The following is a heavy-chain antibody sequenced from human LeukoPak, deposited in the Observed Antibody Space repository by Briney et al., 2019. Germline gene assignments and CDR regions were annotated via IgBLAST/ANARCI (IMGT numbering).Heavy chain of an antibody. CDR2: MDPNSGNT. V-gene: IGHV1-8*01. CDR1: GYAFTSYD. D-gene: IGHD3-10*01. Sequence: ASVKVSCKASGYAFTSYDINWVRQATGQGLEWMGWMDPNSGNTGYAQKFQGRVTMTRNTSISTAYMELSSLRSEDTAVYYCARGFSVYGGDYWGQGTLVTVSS. CDR3: ARGFSVYGGDY. J-gene: IGHJ4*02.